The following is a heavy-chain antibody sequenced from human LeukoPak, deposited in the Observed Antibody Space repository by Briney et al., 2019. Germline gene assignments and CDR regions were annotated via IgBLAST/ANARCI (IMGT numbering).Heavy chain of an antibody. CDR1: GGSISSYY. Sequence: SETLSLTCTVSGGSISSYYWSWIRQPAGKGLEWIGRIYTSGSTNYNPSLKSRVTMSVDTSKNQFSLKLNSVTAADTAVYYCARDRDSSGYYDYWGQGTLVTVSS. CDR2: IYTSGST. J-gene: IGHJ4*02. D-gene: IGHD3-22*01. CDR3: ARDRDSSGYYDY. V-gene: IGHV4-4*07.